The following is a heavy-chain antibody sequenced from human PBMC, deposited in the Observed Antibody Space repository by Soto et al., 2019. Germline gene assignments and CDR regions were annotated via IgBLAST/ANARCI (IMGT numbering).Heavy chain of an antibody. D-gene: IGHD3-3*01. Sequence: GGSLRLSCAASGFTFSSYAMHWVRQAPGKGLEWVADISRIGNGTYYVESVEGRFTVSRDNARNSLYLEMNSLRVEDTAVYYCVRDPRFLAHWAQGTLVTVSS. CDR2: ISRIGNGT. J-gene: IGHJ4*02. CDR3: VRDPRFLAH. V-gene: IGHV3-7*01. CDR1: GFTFSSYA.